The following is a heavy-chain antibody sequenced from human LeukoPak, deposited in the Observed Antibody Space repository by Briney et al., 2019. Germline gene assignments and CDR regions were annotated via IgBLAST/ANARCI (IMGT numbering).Heavy chain of an antibody. D-gene: IGHD3-10*01. V-gene: IGHV4-4*02. CDR3: ARGWEEWGSGSYYDY. CDR2: IYHSGST. CDR1: GGSISSSNW. Sequence: PSETLSLTCAVSGGSISSSNWWSWVRQPPGKGLEWIGEIYHSGSTNYNPSLKSRVTISVDKSKNQFSLKLSSVTAADTAVYYCARGWEEWGSGSYYDYWGQGTLVTVSS. J-gene: IGHJ4*02.